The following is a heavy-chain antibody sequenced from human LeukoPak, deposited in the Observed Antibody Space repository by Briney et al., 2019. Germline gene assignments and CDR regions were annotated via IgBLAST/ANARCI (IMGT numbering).Heavy chain of an antibody. Sequence: ASVKVSCKASGYTFTGYYMHWVRQAPGQGLEWMGWINPNSGGTNYAQKFQGRVTMTRDTSISTAYMELSRLRSDDTAVYYCARDRILPTGYYWHYMDVWGKGTTVTVSS. V-gene: IGHV1-2*02. J-gene: IGHJ6*03. CDR1: GYTFTGYY. CDR3: ARDRILPTGYYWHYMDV. CDR2: INPNSGGT.